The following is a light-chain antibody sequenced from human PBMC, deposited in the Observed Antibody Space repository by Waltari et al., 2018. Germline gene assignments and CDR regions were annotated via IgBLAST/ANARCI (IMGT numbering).Light chain of an antibody. CDR1: QSVSSY. CDR3: QKYSSSPLT. J-gene: IGKJ4*01. CDR2: GAS. V-gene: IGKV3-20*01. Sequence: VILTQSPAPLSLSSGERATLSCRASQSVSSYLAWYQQKPGQAPRLLIYGASSRATGIPDRFSGSGSGTEFTLTISSLEPEDFAVYYCQKYSSSPLTFGGGTKVEIK.